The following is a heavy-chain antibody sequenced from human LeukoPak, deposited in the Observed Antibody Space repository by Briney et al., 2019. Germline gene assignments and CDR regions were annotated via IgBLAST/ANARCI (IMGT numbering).Heavy chain of an antibody. CDR2: ISGHKGDT. CDR1: GYTFTKYG. V-gene: IGHV1-18*04. CDR3: ARGSYGQPAFDY. Sequence: ASVKVSCKTSGYTFTKYGITRVRQAPAQALEGPGWISGHKGDTNYAQQVQGRVTFTTGRSTRTAYMELRTLTSVDAALYYCARGSYGQPAFDYWGQGTQVTVSS. D-gene: IGHD3-16*01. J-gene: IGHJ4*02.